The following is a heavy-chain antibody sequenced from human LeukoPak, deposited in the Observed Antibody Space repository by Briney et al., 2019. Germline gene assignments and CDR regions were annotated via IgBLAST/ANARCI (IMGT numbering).Heavy chain of an antibody. CDR1: GGSFSGYY. V-gene: IGHV4-34*01. CDR3: AREVSSRIDY. Sequence: SETLSLTCAVYGGSFSGYYWSWIRQPPGKGLEWIGEINHSGSTNYNPSLKSRVTISVDTPKNQFSLKLSSVTAADTAVYYCAREVSSRIDYWGQGTLVTVSS. J-gene: IGHJ4*02. CDR2: INHSGST. D-gene: IGHD6-13*01.